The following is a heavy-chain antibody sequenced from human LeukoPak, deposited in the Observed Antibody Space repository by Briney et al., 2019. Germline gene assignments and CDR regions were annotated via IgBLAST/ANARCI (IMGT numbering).Heavy chain of an antibody. CDR1: GGSFSGYF. CDR2: INHSGSN. J-gene: IGHJ6*03. V-gene: IGHV4-34*01. D-gene: IGHD3-3*01. Sequence: SETLSLTCAVYGGSFSGYFWSWIRQPPGKGLEWIGEINHSGSNNYNPSLKSRVTISVDTSKNQFSLKLSSVTAADTAVYYCARAPNFWSGYPYYYYYYMDVWGKGTTVTVSS. CDR3: ARAPNFWSGYPYYYYYYMDV.